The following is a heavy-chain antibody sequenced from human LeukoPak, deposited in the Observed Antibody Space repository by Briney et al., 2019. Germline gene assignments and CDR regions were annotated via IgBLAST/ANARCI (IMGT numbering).Heavy chain of an antibody. Sequence: PSETLSLTCTVSGGSISSYYWSCIRQLPRKGREWIGYIHYTGSTNYNPSLKSRVTISVDTSKNQFSLKLSSVTAADTAVYYCARVEEGYGSGRRENYYYYYMDVWGKGTTVTISS. D-gene: IGHD3-10*01. CDR1: GGSISSYY. CDR3: ARVEEGYGSGRRENYYYYYMDV. J-gene: IGHJ6*03. CDR2: IHYTGST. V-gene: IGHV4-59*01.